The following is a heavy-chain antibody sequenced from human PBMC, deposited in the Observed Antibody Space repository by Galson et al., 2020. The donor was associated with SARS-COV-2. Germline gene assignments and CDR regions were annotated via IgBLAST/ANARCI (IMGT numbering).Heavy chain of an antibody. CDR1: GYTFTSYA. Sequence: ASVKVSCKASGYTFTSYAMHWVRQDPGQRLEWMGWINAGNGNTKYSQKFQGRVTITRDTSASTAYMELSSLRSEDTAVYYCARGGIVVVPAAASGKGVTGYYDDMDVWGKWATVTVSS. V-gene: IGHV1-3*01. CDR3: ARGGIVVVPAAASGKGVTGYYDDMDV. D-gene: IGHD2-2*01. J-gene: IGHJ6*03. CDR2: INAGNGNT.